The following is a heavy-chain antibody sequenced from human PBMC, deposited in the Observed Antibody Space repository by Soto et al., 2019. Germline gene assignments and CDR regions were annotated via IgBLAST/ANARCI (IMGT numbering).Heavy chain of an antibody. D-gene: IGHD5-12*01. J-gene: IGHJ6*02. V-gene: IGHV1-18*04. CDR1: GYTFTSYG. CDR3: ARGGYSGYDPLYYYGIDV. Sequence: XSVKVSCKACGYTFTSYGISWVRQAPGQGLEWMGWISAYNGNTNYAQKLQGRVTMTTDTSTSTAYMELRSLRSDDTAVYYCARGGYSGYDPLYYYGIDVWGQGTTITVS. CDR2: ISAYNGNT.